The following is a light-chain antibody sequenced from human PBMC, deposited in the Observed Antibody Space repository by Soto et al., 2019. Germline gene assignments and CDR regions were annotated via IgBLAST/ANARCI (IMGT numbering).Light chain of an antibody. CDR2: SNN. J-gene: IGLJ2*01. CDR1: SSNIGSNT. CDR3: AAWDDSLNGVV. Sequence: QSVLTQPPSASGTPGQRVTISCSGSSSNIGSNTVNWYQQVPGTAPKLLIYSNNQRPSGVPDRFSGSKSGTSVSLAISGLQSEDEADYYCAAWDDSLNGVVLGGGTQLTVL. V-gene: IGLV1-44*01.